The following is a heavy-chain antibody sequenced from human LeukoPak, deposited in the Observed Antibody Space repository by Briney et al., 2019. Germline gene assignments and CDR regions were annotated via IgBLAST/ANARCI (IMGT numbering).Heavy chain of an antibody. CDR1: GLSLGDYG. CDR3: ARGGYCSNGVCSDYYMDV. Sequence: GGSLRLSCAASGLSLGDYGMSWVRQVPGKGLEWVSGLNWNGHRTGYADSVKGRFTISRDNAKNSLYLQMNSLRDEDTALYYCARGGYCSNGVCSDYYMDVWGKGTTVTVSS. D-gene: IGHD2-8*01. V-gene: IGHV3-20*04. J-gene: IGHJ6*03. CDR2: LNWNGHRT.